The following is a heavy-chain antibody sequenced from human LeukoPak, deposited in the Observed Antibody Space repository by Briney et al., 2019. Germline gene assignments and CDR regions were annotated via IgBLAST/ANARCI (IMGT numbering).Heavy chain of an antibody. V-gene: IGHV4-34*01. J-gene: IGHJ4*02. CDR3: ARTEVGGAQLGPKFDL. CDR2: TNLNHRGST. D-gene: IGHD6-13*01. CDR1: GFTFSDYY. Sequence: PGGSLRLSCAASGFTFSDYYMSWIRQAPGKGLEWIGETNLNHRGSTKYNPSLKSRVTFSIDTSSNQFSLRLTSVTAADTAVYYCARTEVGGAQLGPKFDLWGQGTLVTVSS.